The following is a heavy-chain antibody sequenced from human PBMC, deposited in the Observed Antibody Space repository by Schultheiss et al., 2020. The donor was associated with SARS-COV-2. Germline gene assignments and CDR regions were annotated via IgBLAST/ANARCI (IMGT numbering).Heavy chain of an antibody. D-gene: IGHD6-19*01. Sequence: SETLSLTCAVSGYSISSGYYWGWIRQPPGKGLEWIGYIYYSGSTYYNPSLKSLVTISVDTSKNQFSLKLSSVTAADTAVYYCARGEIRQWLVPAAEYFQHWGQGTLVTVSS. CDR1: GYSISSGYY. CDR3: ARGEIRQWLVPAAEYFQH. V-gene: IGHV4-38-2*01. J-gene: IGHJ1*01. CDR2: IYYSGST.